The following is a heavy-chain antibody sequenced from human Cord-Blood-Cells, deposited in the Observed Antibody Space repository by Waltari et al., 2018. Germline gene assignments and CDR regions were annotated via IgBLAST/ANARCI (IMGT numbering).Heavy chain of an antibody. CDR3: ATLPSVSSWYYYGMDV. CDR2: MNPNSGNT. CDR1: GYTFTSYD. D-gene: IGHD6-13*01. Sequence: QVQLVQSGAEVNKPGASVKASCKASGYTFTSYDLNWVRQATGQGLEWMGWMNPNSGNTGYAQKFQGRVTMTRNTSISTAYMELSSLRSEDTAVYYCATLPSVSSWYYYGMDVWGQGTTVTVSS. J-gene: IGHJ6*02. V-gene: IGHV1-8*01.